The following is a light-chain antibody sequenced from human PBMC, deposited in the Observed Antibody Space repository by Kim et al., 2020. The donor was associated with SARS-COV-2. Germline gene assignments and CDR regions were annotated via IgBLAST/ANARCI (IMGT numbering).Light chain of an antibody. V-gene: IGLV2-8*01. CDR3: SSYAGSNINYV. CDR2: EVG. Sequence: SVTIACTGTSSDVGGYNYVSGYQRHPGKAPKVMIYEVGKRPSGVPDRFSGSKSGNTASMTVSGLQAEDEADYYCSSYAGSNINYVFGTGTKVTVL. J-gene: IGLJ1*01. CDR1: SSDVGGYNY.